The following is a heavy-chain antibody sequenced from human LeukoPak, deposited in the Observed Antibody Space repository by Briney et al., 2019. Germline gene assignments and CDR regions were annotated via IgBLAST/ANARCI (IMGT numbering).Heavy chain of an antibody. CDR1: GFTFSSYG. V-gene: IGHV3-30*02. CDR3: AKVLTSDCSSTSCCNGGGPDFDY. Sequence: GSLRLSCAASGFTFSSYGMHWVRQAPGKGLEWVTFIRFTGSNKYYADSVKGRFTISRDNSKNTLYLQMNSLRAEDTAVYYCAKVLTSDCSSTSCCNGGGPDFDYWGQGTLVTVSS. D-gene: IGHD2-2*01. J-gene: IGHJ4*02. CDR2: IRFTGSNK.